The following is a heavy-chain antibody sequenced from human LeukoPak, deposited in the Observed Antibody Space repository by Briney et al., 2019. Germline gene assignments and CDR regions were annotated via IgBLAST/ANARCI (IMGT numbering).Heavy chain of an antibody. D-gene: IGHD6-25*01. V-gene: IGHV3-48*01. J-gene: IGHJ4*02. CDR2: ISSSSSTI. CDR1: GFNFSTYW. CDR3: ARDSQAAGLDY. Sequence: GGSLRLSCTASGFNFSTYWMTWVRQAPGKGLEWVSYISSSSSTIYYADSVKGRFTISRDNAKNSLYLQMNSLRAEDTAVYYCARDSQAAGLDYWGQGTLVTVSS.